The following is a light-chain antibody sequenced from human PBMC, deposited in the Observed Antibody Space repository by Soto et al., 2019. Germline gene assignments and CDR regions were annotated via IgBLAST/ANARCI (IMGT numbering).Light chain of an antibody. CDR1: QSVTNSY. Sequence: EVVLTQSPGTLSLFPGERATLSCSASQSVTNSYLAWFQQKPGQAPRPLIYGISNRATGIPDRFSGSGSGTDFTLTISRLEPEDFAVYYCHQYGSSWTFGQGTKVDIK. CDR2: GIS. CDR3: HQYGSSWT. J-gene: IGKJ1*01. V-gene: IGKV3-20*01.